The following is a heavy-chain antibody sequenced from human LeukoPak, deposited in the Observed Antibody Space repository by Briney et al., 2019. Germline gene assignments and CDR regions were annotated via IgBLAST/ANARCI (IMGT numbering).Heavy chain of an antibody. Sequence: GGSLRLSCAASGFTFSSYWMSWVRQAPGKGLEWVANIKQDGSVKYYVDSVKGRFTISRDNAKNSLYLQMNSLRAEDTAVYYCARGRWLQFYYFDYWGQGTLVTVSS. CDR2: IKQDGSVK. CDR1: GFTFSSYW. D-gene: IGHD5-24*01. J-gene: IGHJ4*02. V-gene: IGHV3-7*04. CDR3: ARGRWLQFYYFDY.